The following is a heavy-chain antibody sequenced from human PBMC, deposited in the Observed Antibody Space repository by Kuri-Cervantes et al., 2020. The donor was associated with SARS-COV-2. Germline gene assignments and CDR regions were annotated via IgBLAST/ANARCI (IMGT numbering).Heavy chain of an antibody. Sequence: SVKVSYKASGGTFSSYAISWVRQAPGQGLEWMGRIIPILGIANYAQKFQGRVAITADKSTSTAYMELSSLKSEDTAVYYCARSRMTTDAFDIWGQGTMVTVSS. CDR1: GGTFSSYA. V-gene: IGHV1-69*04. CDR2: IIPILGIA. D-gene: IGHD4-11*01. CDR3: ARSRMTTDAFDI. J-gene: IGHJ3*02.